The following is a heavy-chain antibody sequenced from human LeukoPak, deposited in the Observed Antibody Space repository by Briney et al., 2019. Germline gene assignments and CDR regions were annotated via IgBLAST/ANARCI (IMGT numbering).Heavy chain of an antibody. D-gene: IGHD3-16*01. Sequence: SETLSLTCTVSGGSISSYYWSWIRQPAGKGLEWIGRIYTSGSTNYNPSLKSRVTMSVDTSKNQCTLKLSSVTAADTAVYYCARLISPVGPYWYFDLWGRGTLVTVSS. J-gene: IGHJ2*01. CDR2: IYTSGST. CDR3: ARLISPVGPYWYFDL. CDR1: GGSISSYY. V-gene: IGHV4-4*07.